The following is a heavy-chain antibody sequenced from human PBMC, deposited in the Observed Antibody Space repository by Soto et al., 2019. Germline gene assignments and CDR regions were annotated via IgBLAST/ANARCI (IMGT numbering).Heavy chain of an antibody. Sequence: QVQLAQSGAEEKKPGASVKVSCKASGYTFTSYAMHWVRQAPGQRFEWMGWINAGNGNTKYSQKFQGRVTITRDTSASTAYMELSSLRSEDTAVYYCARKSIAAAGTDYYYYYGMDVWGQGTTVTVSS. CDR2: INAGNGNT. J-gene: IGHJ6*02. V-gene: IGHV1-3*05. CDR3: ARKSIAAAGTDYYYYYGMDV. CDR1: GYTFTSYA. D-gene: IGHD6-13*01.